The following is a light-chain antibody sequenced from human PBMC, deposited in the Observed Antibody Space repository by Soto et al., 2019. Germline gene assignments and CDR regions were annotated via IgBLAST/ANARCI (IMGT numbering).Light chain of an antibody. J-gene: IGLJ3*02. V-gene: IGLV1-44*01. Sequence: QSVLTQPPSASGTPGQRVTISCSGSSSDIGGNTVNWYQQLPGTAPKLLIYSNNQRPSGVPDRISGSKSGTSASLAFSGLQSEDEADYYCATWDDRLNGWVFGGGTKVTVL. CDR2: SNN. CDR1: SSDIGGNT. CDR3: ATWDDRLNGWV.